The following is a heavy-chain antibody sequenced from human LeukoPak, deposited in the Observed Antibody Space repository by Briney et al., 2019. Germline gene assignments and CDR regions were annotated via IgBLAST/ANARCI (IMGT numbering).Heavy chain of an antibody. V-gene: IGHV3-21*01. CDR3: ARDPRYSYDDSGTFDS. CDR1: GFTFSTYN. CDR2: ISSSSNFI. D-gene: IGHD3-22*01. Sequence: PGGSLRLSCAASGFTFSTYNMNWVRQAPGKGLEWVSFISSSSNFIYYADSVKGRFTVSRDNAKNSLYLQMNTLRAEDTAIYYCARDPRYSYDDSGTFDSWGQGTLVIVSS. J-gene: IGHJ4*02.